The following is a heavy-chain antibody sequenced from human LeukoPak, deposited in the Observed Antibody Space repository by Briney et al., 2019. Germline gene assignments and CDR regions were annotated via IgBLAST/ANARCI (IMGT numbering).Heavy chain of an antibody. J-gene: IGHJ4*02. D-gene: IGHD5-12*01. CDR1: GFTFGDYA. CDR3: TRERDSDYDGVFDY. V-gene: IGHV3-49*03. CDR2: IRSKAYGGTT. Sequence: PGGSLRLSCTASGFTFGDYAMSWFRQAPGKGLEWVGFIRSKAYGGTTEYAASVKGRFTISRDDSKSIAYLQMNSLKTEDTAVYYCTRERDSDYDGVFDYWGQGTLVTVSS.